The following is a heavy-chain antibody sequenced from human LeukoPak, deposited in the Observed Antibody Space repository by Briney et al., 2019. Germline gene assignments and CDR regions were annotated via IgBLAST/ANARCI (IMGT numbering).Heavy chain of an antibody. CDR1: GGSISSSSYY. J-gene: IGHJ4*02. Sequence: KPSETLSLTCTVSGGSISSSSYYWAWIRQPPGKGLEWVGTIYYSGSTYYNPSLKSRVTISVDTSKNQFSLKLSSVTAADTAVYYCARHLAAGIDYWGQGTLVTVSS. CDR2: IYYSGST. CDR3: ARHLAAGIDY. V-gene: IGHV4-39*01. D-gene: IGHD6-13*01.